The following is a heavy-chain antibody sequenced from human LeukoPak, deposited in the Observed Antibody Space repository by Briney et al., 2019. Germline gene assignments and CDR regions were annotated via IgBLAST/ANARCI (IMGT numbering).Heavy chain of an antibody. Sequence: SETLSLTCTVSGGSISSYYWTWIRQPPGKGLEWIGCMHYRGNTHYNSSLKSRLIISVDTSKNQFSLRLTSVTAADTAVYYCARGDYYYGSGSYYSLTFDYWGQGTLVTVSS. CDR2: MHYRGNT. D-gene: IGHD3-10*01. V-gene: IGHV4-59*08. CDR1: GGSISSYY. J-gene: IGHJ4*02. CDR3: ARGDYYYGSGSYYSLTFDY.